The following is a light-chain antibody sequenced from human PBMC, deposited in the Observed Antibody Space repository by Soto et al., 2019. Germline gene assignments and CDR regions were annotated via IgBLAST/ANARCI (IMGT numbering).Light chain of an antibody. J-gene: IGKJ3*01. CDR2: LGS. CDR3: MPALQTPPV. V-gene: IGKV2-28*01. Sequence: DIVMTQSPLSLPVTPGEPASISCRSSQSLLHSNGYNYLDWYLQKPGQSPQLLNYLGSNRASGVADRFSGSGSGKDFTLKISRVEAEDVGVYYCMPALQTPPVFGPGTKVDIK. CDR1: QSLLHSNGYNY.